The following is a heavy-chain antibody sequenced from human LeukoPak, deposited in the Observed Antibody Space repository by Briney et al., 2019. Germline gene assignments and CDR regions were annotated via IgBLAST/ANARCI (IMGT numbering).Heavy chain of an antibody. V-gene: IGHV4-39*07. D-gene: IGHD6-19*01. CDR1: GGSISSTSSY. J-gene: IGHJ4*02. CDR2: IYHSGST. CDR3: ARALSGWQFDY. Sequence: SETLSLTCTVSGGSISSTSSYWGWIRQPPGKGLEWIGEIYHSGSTNYNPSLKSRVTISVDKSKNQFSLKLSSVTAADTAVYYCARALSGWQFDYWGQGTLVTVSS.